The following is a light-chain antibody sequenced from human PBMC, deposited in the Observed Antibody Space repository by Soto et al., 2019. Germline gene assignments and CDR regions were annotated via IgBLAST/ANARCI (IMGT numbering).Light chain of an antibody. V-gene: IGKV1-9*01. CDR1: QGISSY. J-gene: IGKJ5*01. Sequence: DIQLTQSPSFLSASVGDRVTITCRASQGISSYLAWYQQKPGKAPKLLIYAASTLQSGVPSRFSGSGSGTEFTLTNSSLQPEDFATYYCQQLNSYPLTFGQGTRLEIK. CDR2: AAS. CDR3: QQLNSYPLT.